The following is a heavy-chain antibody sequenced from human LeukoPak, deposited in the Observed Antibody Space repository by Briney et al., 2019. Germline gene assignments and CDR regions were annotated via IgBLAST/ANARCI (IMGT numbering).Heavy chain of an antibody. Sequence: PGGSLRLSCAASGFAFGTYWMSWVRQAPGKGLEWVAKIKEDGSEKNYVDSVRGRFTISRDNAENSLYLQMNSLRAEDTAVYYCARNSDNHDYWGQGTLVTVSS. CDR1: GFAFGTYW. D-gene: IGHD1-26*01. V-gene: IGHV3-7*04. CDR3: ARNSDNHDY. J-gene: IGHJ4*02. CDR2: IKEDGSEK.